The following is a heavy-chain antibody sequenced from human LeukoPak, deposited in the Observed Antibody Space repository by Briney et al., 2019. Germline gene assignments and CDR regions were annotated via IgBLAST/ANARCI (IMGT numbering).Heavy chain of an antibody. CDR2: INTNTGDP. V-gene: IGHV7-4-1*02. Sequence: EASVKVSCKTSGYIFSVYYIHWMRQAPGHGLEWMGWINTNTGDPAYAQGFTGRFVFSLDTSVTTAYLQISSLKAEDTAVYYCARQYADYYDRLKFDPWGQGTLVTVSS. CDR3: ARQYADYYDRLKFDP. CDR1: GYIFSVYY. J-gene: IGHJ5*02. D-gene: IGHD3-22*01.